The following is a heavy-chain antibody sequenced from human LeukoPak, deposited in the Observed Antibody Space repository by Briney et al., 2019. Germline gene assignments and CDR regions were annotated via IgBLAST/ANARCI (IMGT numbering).Heavy chain of an antibody. Sequence: GGSLRLSCAASGFTFSSYGMHWVRQAPGKGLEWVAFIRYDGSNKYYADSVKGRFTISRDNSKNTLYLQMNSLRAEDTAVYYCARLEGGDHYYFDYWGQGTLVTVSS. J-gene: IGHJ4*02. CDR2: IRYDGSNK. CDR1: GFTFSSYG. D-gene: IGHD2-21*02. V-gene: IGHV3-30*02. CDR3: ARLEGGDHYYFDY.